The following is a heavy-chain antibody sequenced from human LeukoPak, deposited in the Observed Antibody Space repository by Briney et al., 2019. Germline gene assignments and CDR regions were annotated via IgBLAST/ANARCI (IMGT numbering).Heavy chain of an antibody. CDR2: IYYSGST. D-gene: IGHD6-19*01. CDR3: ARDSVAVAGAFDI. V-gene: IGHV4-59*01. CDR1: GGSISSYY. Sequence: PSETLSLTCTVSGGSISSYYWSWIRQPPGKGLEWIGYIYYSGSTNYNPSLKSRVTISVDTSKNQFSLKLSSVTAADTAVYYCARDSVAVAGAFDIWGQGTMVTVSS. J-gene: IGHJ3*02.